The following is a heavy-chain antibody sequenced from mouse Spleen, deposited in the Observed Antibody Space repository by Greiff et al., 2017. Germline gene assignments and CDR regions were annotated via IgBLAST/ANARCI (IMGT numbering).Heavy chain of an antibody. CDR2: IRNKANGYTT. Sequence: DVKLVESGGGLVQPGGSLSLSCAASGFTFTDYYMSWVRQPPGKALEWLGFIRNKANGYTTEYSASVKGRFTISRDNSQSILYLQMNALRAEDSATYYCARWVVLGYFDYWGQGTTLTVSS. CDR3: ARWVVLGYFDY. D-gene: IGHD1-1*02. V-gene: IGHV7-3*01. CDR1: GFTFTDYY. J-gene: IGHJ2*01.